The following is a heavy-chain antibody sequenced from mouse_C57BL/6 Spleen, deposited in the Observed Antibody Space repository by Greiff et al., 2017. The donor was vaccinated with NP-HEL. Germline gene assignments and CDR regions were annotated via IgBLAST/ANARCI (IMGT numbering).Heavy chain of an antibody. CDR2: INPSTGGT. Sequence: VQLKQSGPELVKPGASVKISCKASGYSFTGYYMNWVKQSPEKSLEWIGEINPSTGGTTYNQKFKAKATLTVDKSSSTAYMQLKSLTSEDSAVYYCARGDWDDWYFDVWGTGTTVTVSS. CDR3: ARGDWDDWYFDV. J-gene: IGHJ1*03. D-gene: IGHD4-1*01. CDR1: GYSFTGYY. V-gene: IGHV1-42*01.